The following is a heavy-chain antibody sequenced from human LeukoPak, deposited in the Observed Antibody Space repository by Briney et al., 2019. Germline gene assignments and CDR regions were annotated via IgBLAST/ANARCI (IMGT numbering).Heavy chain of an antibody. J-gene: IGHJ4*02. V-gene: IGHV1-8*01. Sequence: ASVKVSCKASGYTFTSNDINWVRQATGQGLEWMGWMNPENGKTGSAQKFQGRVTMTRNTSISTACMELSSLGSEDTAVYYCARRHAGGWTDYWGQGTLVTVSS. CDR3: ARRHAGGWTDY. CDR2: MNPENGKT. D-gene: IGHD6-19*01. CDR1: GYTFTSND.